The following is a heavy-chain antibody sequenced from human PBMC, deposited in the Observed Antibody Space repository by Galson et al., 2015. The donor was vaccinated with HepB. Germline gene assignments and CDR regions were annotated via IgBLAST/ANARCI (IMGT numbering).Heavy chain of an antibody. V-gene: IGHV3-30-3*01. CDR1: GFTFSSYA. CDR2: ISYDGSNK. Sequence: SLRLSCAASGFTFSSYAMHWVRQAPGKGLEWVAVISYDGSNKYYADSVKGRFTISRDNSKNTLCLQMNSLRAEDTAVYYCARITMVRGVIMGPFDYWGQGTLVTVSS. J-gene: IGHJ4*02. CDR3: ARITMVRGVIMGPFDY. D-gene: IGHD3-10*01.